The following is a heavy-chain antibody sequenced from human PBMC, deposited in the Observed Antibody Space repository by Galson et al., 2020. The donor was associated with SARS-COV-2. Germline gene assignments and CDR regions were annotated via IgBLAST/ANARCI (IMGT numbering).Heavy chain of an antibody. Sequence: ASVKVSCKASGYRFTGYYIHWVRQAPGQGPQYMGWITPSLGSVGYGQKLQDRVTMASDMSISTAYMELSSLRFDDTAVYYCARGLSGGWPSYHFYGMEVWGQGTTVTVSS. CDR3: ARGLSGGWPSYHFYGMEV. CDR2: ITPSLGSV. CDR1: GYRFTGYY. J-gene: IGHJ6*02. D-gene: IGHD6-19*01. V-gene: IGHV1-2*02.